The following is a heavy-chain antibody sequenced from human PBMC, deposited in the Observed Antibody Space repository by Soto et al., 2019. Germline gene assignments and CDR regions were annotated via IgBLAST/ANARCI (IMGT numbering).Heavy chain of an antibody. Sequence: EVQLVESGGGLVQPGRSLRVSCVASGFTADDYAMHWVQQAPGKGLEWVSGISSNSDTIDYADSVKGRFTISRDNAKNSLFLQMNSLRPEDTALYYCAKDMKCGGMTTMHYFDPWGQGTLVTVSS. CDR2: ISSNSDTI. CDR1: GFTADDYA. V-gene: IGHV3-9*02. J-gene: IGHJ4*02. D-gene: IGHD4-17*01. CDR3: AKDMKCGGMTTMHYFDP.